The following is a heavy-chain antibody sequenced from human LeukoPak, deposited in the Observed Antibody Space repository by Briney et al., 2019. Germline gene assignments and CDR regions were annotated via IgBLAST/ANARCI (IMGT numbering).Heavy chain of an antibody. CDR3: ARNSGGYDSSDFDY. J-gene: IGHJ4*02. CDR2: INWNGGST. CDR1: GFTFDDYT. V-gene: IGHV3-20*04. Sequence: GGSLRLSCAASGFTFDDYTMHWVRQAPGKGLEWVSGINWNGGSTGYADSVKGRFTISRDNAKNSLYLQMNSLRAEDTALYYCARNSGGYDSSDFDYWGQGTLVTVSS. D-gene: IGHD3-22*01.